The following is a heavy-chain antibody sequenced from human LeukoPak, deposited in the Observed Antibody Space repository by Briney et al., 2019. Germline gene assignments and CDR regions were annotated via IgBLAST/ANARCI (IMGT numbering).Heavy chain of an antibody. Sequence: GGSLRLSCAASGFTFSSYWMNWVRQVPGKGLEWVANIKQDGSEKYYVDSVKGRFTISRDNAKNSLYLQMNSLRAEDTAVYYCARTAWIQLWFFDYWGQGTLVTVSS. J-gene: IGHJ4*02. CDR1: GFTFSSYW. V-gene: IGHV3-7*01. CDR2: IKQDGSEK. D-gene: IGHD5-18*01. CDR3: ARTAWIQLWFFDY.